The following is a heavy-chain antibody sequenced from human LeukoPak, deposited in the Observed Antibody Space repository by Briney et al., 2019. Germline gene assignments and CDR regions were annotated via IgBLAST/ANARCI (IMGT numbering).Heavy chain of an antibody. J-gene: IGHJ6*03. CDR2: ISSSSSTI. CDR3: ARVLVPYYYMDV. Sequence: PGGSLRLSCAASGFTFSSYSMNWVRQAPGKGLEWVSYISSSSSTIYYADSVKGRFTISRDNAKNSLYLQMNSLSAEDTAVYYCARVLVPYYYMDVWGKGPRSPSP. V-gene: IGHV3-48*01. D-gene: IGHD2-2*01. CDR1: GFTFSSYS.